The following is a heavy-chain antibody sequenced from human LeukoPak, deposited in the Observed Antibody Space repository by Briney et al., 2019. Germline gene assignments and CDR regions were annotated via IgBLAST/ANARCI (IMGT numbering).Heavy chain of an antibody. J-gene: IGHJ4*02. Sequence: GGSLRLSCAASGFTFTSYSMNWVRQAPGKGLEWVSTISGGGGSSYYADSVKGRFTISRDNSKNTLYLQVNSLRAEDTAVYYCAKPLYSGTYVSGFDYWGQGTLVTVSS. D-gene: IGHD1-26*01. CDR2: ISGGGGSS. CDR1: GFTFTSYS. V-gene: IGHV3-23*01. CDR3: AKPLYSGTYVSGFDY.